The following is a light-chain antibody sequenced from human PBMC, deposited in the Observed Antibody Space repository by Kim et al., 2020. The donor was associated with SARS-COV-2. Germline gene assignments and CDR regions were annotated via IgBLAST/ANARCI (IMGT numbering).Light chain of an antibody. CDR1: QSVNSN. CDR3: QQYNNWPGT. J-gene: IGKJ1*01. CDR2: GVS. V-gene: IGKV3-15*01. Sequence: VSPGERATLSCRASQSVNSNLAWYQQKPGQAPRLLIYGVSTRATGIPARFSGSGSGTEYTLTISSLQSEDSAVYFCQQYNNWPGTFGQGTKVDIK.